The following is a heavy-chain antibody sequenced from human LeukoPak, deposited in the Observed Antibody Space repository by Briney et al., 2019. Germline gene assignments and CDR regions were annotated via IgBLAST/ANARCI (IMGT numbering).Heavy chain of an antibody. J-gene: IGHJ3*02. CDR1: GGSISSYY. Sequence: SETLSLTCTVSGGSISSYYWSWIRQPPGKGLEWVGYIYYSGSTNYNPSLKSRVTISVDTSKNQFSLKLSSVTAADTAVYYCAREHRYYYDSSGYPGAFDIWGQGTMVTVSS. V-gene: IGHV4-59*01. D-gene: IGHD3-22*01. CDR2: IYYSGST. CDR3: AREHRYYYDSSGYPGAFDI.